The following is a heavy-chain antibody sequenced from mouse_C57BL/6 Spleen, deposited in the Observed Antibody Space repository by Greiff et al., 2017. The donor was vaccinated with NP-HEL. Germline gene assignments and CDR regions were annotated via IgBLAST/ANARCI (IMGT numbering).Heavy chain of an antibody. CDR3: TSAVITTVVAPFDY. CDR1: GFTFSSYA. D-gene: IGHD1-1*01. Sequence: EVKLVESGEGLVKPGGSLKLSCAASGFTFSSYAMSWVRQTPEKRLEWVAYISSGGDYIYYADTVKGRFTISRDNARNTLYLQMSSLRSEDTAMYYCTSAVITTVVAPFDYWGQGTTLTVSS. CDR2: ISSGGDYI. J-gene: IGHJ2*01. V-gene: IGHV5-9-1*02.